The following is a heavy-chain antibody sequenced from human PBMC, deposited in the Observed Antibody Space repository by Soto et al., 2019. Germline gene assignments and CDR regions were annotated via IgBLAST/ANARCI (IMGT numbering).Heavy chain of an antibody. CDR2: TSYDGSNK. J-gene: IGHJ4*02. Sequence: QVQLVESGGGVVQPGTSLRLSCVGSGFTFRSYVIHWVRQAPGKGLVWVALTSYDGSNKYYDDSVKGRFTISRDNSRNTVDLHMDNLRLEDTALYYCARWGTTGGLDVWGQGTLVSVSS. D-gene: IGHD3-16*01. V-gene: IGHV3-30*19. CDR3: ARWGTTGGLDV. CDR1: GFTFRSYV.